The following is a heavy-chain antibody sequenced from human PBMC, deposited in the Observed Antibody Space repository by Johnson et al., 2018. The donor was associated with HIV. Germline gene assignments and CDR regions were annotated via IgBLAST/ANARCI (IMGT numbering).Heavy chain of an antibody. V-gene: IGHV3-66*01. Sequence: VQLVESGGGLVQPGGSLRLSCAASGLSVSNNYMSWVRQAPGKGLEWVSVLWSGGNTWYAGSVTGRFTISRDNSKNTLYLQMNSLRAEDTALYYCAKTYYDFWSGYFGAFDIWGQGKMVTVSS. CDR1: GLSVSNNY. D-gene: IGHD3-3*01. J-gene: IGHJ3*02. CDR3: AKTYYDFWSGYFGAFDI. CDR2: LWSGGNT.